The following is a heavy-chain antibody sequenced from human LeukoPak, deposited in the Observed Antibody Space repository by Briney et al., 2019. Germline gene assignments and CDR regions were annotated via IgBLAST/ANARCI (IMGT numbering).Heavy chain of an antibody. Sequence: PSETLSLTCTVSGGSISPYYWSWIRQPPGKGLEWIGYIYYSGSTNYNPSLKSRVTISVDTSKNQFSLKLSSVTAADTAVYYCARHKDYYYSYMDVWGKGTTVTISS. CDR3: ARHKDYYYSYMDV. CDR2: IYYSGST. CDR1: GGSISPYY. J-gene: IGHJ6*03. V-gene: IGHV4-59*08.